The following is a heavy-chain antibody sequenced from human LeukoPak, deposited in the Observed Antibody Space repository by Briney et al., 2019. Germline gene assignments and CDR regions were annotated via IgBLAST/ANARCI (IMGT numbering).Heavy chain of an antibody. CDR2: ISSTSSYI. D-gene: IGHD3-9*01. J-gene: IGHJ4*02. V-gene: IGHV3-21*01. CDR1: GFIVSNNY. CDR3: ARGQSRYFDWYLGFFDY. Sequence: GGSLRLSCAASGFIVSNNYMNWVRQAPGKGLEWVSSISSTSSYIYYADSVKGRFTISRDNAKNSLYLQMNSLRADDTAVYYCARGQSRYFDWYLGFFDYWGQGTLVTVSS.